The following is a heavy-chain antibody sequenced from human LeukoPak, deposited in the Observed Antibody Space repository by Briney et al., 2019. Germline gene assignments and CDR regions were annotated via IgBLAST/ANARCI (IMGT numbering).Heavy chain of an antibody. J-gene: IGHJ4*02. CDR3: GRDIGHRWFDF. V-gene: IGHV3-23*01. D-gene: IGHD1-26*01. CDR2: ISTSGVNT. Sequence: PGGSLRLSCAASGFTLSSYAMNRVRQAPGKGLEWVSVISTSGVNTYYADSVKGRFTISRDNSKNTLYLQMSSLRVDDPAVYYCGRDIGHRWFDFWGQGTLVTVSS. CDR1: GFTLSSYA.